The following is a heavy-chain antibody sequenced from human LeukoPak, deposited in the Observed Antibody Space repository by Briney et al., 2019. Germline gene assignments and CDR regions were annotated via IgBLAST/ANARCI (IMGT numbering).Heavy chain of an antibody. CDR3: ARVHWGDYAKNCDY. D-gene: IGHD4-17*01. CDR1: GYTFTSYG. V-gene: IGHV1-18*01. J-gene: IGHJ4*02. Sequence: GSSVKVSCKASGYTFTSYGIGWVRQAPGQGLEWVGWISGYNGNTNYAQKFQGRVTMTTDTPTSTAYMELRSLRSDDTAVYYCARVHWGDYAKNCDYWGQGTLVTVSS. CDR2: ISGYNGNT.